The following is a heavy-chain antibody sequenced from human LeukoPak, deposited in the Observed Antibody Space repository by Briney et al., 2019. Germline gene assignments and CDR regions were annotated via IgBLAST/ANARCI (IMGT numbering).Heavy chain of an antibody. CDR1: GFTVSSNY. Sequence: PGGSLRLSCAASGFTVSSNYMSWVRQAPGKGLEWVSVIYSGGSTYYADSVKGRFTISRDNSKNTLYLQMNSLRAEDTAVYYCARALMYYDILTGRDAFDIWAKGQWSPSLQ. J-gene: IGHJ3*02. D-gene: IGHD3-9*01. V-gene: IGHV3-53*01. CDR3: ARALMYYDILTGRDAFDI. CDR2: IYSGGST.